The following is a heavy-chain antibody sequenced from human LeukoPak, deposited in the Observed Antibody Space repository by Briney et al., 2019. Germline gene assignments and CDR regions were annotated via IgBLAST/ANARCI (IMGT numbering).Heavy chain of an antibody. CDR2: INPSGGST. CDR3: ARAMGATYVDY. Sequence: ASVEVSCKASGYTFTSYYMHWVRQAPGQGLEWMGIINPSGGSTSYAQKFQGRVTMTRDTSTSTVYMELSSLRSEDTAVYYCARAMGATYVDYWGQGTLVTVSS. D-gene: IGHD1-26*01. J-gene: IGHJ4*02. V-gene: IGHV1-46*01. CDR1: GYTFTSYY.